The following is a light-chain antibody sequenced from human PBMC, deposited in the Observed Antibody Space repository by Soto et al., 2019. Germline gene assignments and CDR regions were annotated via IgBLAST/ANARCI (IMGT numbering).Light chain of an antibody. CDR1: QSVSNSY. J-gene: IGKJ1*01. Sequence: EIVLTQSPGTLSLPPGERATLSCRASQSVSNSYLAWYQQKPGQAPRLLIYGASSRATGIPDRFSGSGSGTDFTLTISRLEPEDFAVYYCQQYGSSPRTFGQGTKVEVK. V-gene: IGKV3-20*01. CDR2: GAS. CDR3: QQYGSSPRT.